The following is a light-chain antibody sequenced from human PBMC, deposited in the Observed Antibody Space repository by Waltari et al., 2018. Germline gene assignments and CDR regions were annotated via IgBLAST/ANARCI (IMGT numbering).Light chain of an antibody. J-gene: IGKJ4*01. CDR1: QSVYIY. CDR2: DAS. V-gene: IGKV3-11*01. CDR3: QQRSNWPPS. Sequence: EIALTQSPATLSLSPGERATLSCRANQSVYIYLAWYQHKPGQAPRLLIYDASDRATGIPARCSGSGSGTDFTLTISSLEPEDFAVYYCQQRSNWPPSFGGGTKVEIK.